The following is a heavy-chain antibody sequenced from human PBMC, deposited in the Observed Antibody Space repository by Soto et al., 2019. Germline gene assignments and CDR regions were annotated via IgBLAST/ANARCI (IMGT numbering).Heavy chain of an antibody. J-gene: IGHJ2*01. CDR2: INHSGST. Sequence: QVQLQQWGAGLLKPSETLSLTCGVYGGSFSGYYWSWIRQPPGKGLEWIGEINHSGSTSYNPSLKRRVTVSVDTSKNQFSLRLNSVTAADTAVYYCARHDWGDYWFFDLWGRGTLVTVSS. D-gene: IGHD7-27*01. CDR3: ARHDWGDYWFFDL. CDR1: GGSFSGYY. V-gene: IGHV4-34*01.